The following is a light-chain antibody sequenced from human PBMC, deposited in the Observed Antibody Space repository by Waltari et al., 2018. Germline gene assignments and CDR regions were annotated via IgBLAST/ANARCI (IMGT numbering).Light chain of an antibody. J-gene: IGKJ2*01. V-gene: IGKV2-28*01. CDR2: LGS. Sequence: DIVMSQSLLSLPVTPGEPASISCRSSQSLLHSNGYNYLDWYLQKPGQSPQLLIYLGSNRASGVPDRFSVSGSGTDFTLKISRVEAEDVGIYYCMQALQTPYTFGQGTKLET. CDR1: QSLLHSNGYNY. CDR3: MQALQTPYT.